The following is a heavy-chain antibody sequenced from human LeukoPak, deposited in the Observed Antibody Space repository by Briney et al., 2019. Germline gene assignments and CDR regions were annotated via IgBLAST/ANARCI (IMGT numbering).Heavy chain of an antibody. J-gene: IGHJ4*02. D-gene: IGHD6-6*01. CDR2: IYYSGST. V-gene: IGHV4-31*03. Sequence: SETLSLTCTVSGGSISSGGYYWSWIRQHPGKGLEWIGYIYYSGSTYYNPSLKSRVTISVDTSKNQFSLKLSSVTAADTAVYYCARGDSSSYYFDYWGQGTLVTVSS. CDR1: GGSISSGGYY. CDR3: ARGDSSSYYFDY.